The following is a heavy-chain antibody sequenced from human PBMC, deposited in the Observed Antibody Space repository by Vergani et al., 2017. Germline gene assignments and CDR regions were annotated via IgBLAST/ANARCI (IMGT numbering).Heavy chain of an antibody. D-gene: IGHD2-15*01. CDR3: AKARYPNCKGGSCYSYYYGLDL. Sequence: EVKLLESGGNLIQPGGSLRLSCGASGFTFSSYAMTWVRLAPGKGLQWVSAISGSGGNTFYTDSVKGRFTISRDNSKDTLYLQMNSLRVEDTAIYYCAKARYPNCKGGSCYSYYYGLDLWGQGTTVTVSS. J-gene: IGHJ6*02. V-gene: IGHV3-23*01. CDR2: ISGSGGNT. CDR1: GFTFSSYA.